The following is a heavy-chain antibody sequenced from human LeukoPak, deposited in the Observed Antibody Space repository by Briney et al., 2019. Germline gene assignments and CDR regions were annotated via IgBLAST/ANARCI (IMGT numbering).Heavy chain of an antibody. D-gene: IGHD2-8*01. V-gene: IGHV1-18*01. CDR2: ISAYNGNT. CDR3: ARLLVSIPYYGMDV. CDR1: GYTFTSYG. Sequence: GASVKVSCKASGYTFTSYGISWVRQAPGQGLEWMGWISAYNGNTNYAQKLQGRVTMTTDTSTSTAYMELRSLGSDDTAVYYCARLLVSIPYYGMDVWGQGTTVTVSS. J-gene: IGHJ6*02.